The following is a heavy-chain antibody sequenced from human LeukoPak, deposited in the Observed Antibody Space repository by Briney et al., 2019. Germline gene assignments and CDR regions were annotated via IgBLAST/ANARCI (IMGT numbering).Heavy chain of an antibody. CDR1: GGSISSSSYY. CDR2: INHSGST. D-gene: IGHD3-9*01. Sequence: PSETLSLTCTVSGGSISSSSYYWGWIRQPPGKGLEWIGEINHSGSTNYNPSLKSRVTISVDTSKNQYSLKLSSVTAADTAVYYCARHGLRYWKERVNGFDMWGQGTMVTVSS. CDR3: ARHGLRYWKERVNGFDM. V-gene: IGHV4-39*01. J-gene: IGHJ3*02.